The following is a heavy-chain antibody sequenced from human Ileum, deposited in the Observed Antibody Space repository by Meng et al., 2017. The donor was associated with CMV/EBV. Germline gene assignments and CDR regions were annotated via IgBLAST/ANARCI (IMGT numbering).Heavy chain of an antibody. V-gene: IGHV1-2*02. J-gene: IGHJ6*02. D-gene: IGHD5-18*01. CDR2: INPNKGSK. Sequence: ASVLVSCKASGSTFTGYYMHWVRQAPGHGLEWLGWINPNKGSKHYAQKFQGRVTMTRDTSISTAYMELSRLRSDDTAVYYCARDDIQLWSPYSYGIDVWGQGTTVTVSS. CDR1: GSTFTGYY. CDR3: ARDDIQLWSPYSYGIDV.